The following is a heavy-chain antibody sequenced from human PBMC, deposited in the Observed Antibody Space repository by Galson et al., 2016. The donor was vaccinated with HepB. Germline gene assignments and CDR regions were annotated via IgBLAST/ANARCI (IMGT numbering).Heavy chain of an antibody. Sequence: QSGAEVKKPGESLKIPCKASGYGFTSYWIGWVRQMPGKGLEWMGIISPGDFDTRYSPSFHGQVTISADTSITTAYLQWSSLKASDTAIYYCARSQGDLSMRGRDAFDMWGQGTVVTVSS. J-gene: IGHJ3*02. CDR1: GYGFTSYW. CDR3: ARSQGDLSMRGRDAFDM. CDR2: ISPGDFDT. V-gene: IGHV5-51*01. D-gene: IGHD2-21*01.